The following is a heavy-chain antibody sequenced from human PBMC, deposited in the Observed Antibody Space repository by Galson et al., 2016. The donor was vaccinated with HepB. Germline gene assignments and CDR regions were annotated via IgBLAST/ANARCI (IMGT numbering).Heavy chain of an antibody. D-gene: IGHD2-8*01. Sequence: SVKVSCKASGYPFTRNGISWVRQAPGQGLEWMGWISANSGNTNYAQKFQGRVTLTRDTSTSTAYMELRSLRYDDTAVYYRARDVLYAFDLWGQGTVVTVSS. CDR3: ARDVLYAFDL. CDR2: ISANSGNT. CDR1: GYPFTRNG. V-gene: IGHV1-18*01. J-gene: IGHJ3*01.